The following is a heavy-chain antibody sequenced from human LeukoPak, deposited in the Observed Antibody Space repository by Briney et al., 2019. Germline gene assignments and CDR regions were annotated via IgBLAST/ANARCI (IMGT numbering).Heavy chain of an antibody. V-gene: IGHV4-39*01. Sequence: SETLSLTCTVSGGSISSSSYYWGWIRQPPGKGLEWIGSIYYSGSTYYNPSLKSRVTISVDTSKNQFSLKLSSVTAADTAVYYCARSDGSSSWDHDYWGREPWSPSPQ. CDR1: GGSISSSSYY. D-gene: IGHD6-6*01. CDR2: IYYSGST. CDR3: ARSDGSSSWDHDY. J-gene: IGHJ4*02.